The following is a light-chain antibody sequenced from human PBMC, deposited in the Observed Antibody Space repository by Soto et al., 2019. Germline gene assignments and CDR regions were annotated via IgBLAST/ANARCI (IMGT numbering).Light chain of an antibody. CDR3: QQANSFPLT. CDR2: TGA. Sequence: DIQMTQSPSSVSASVGDRVSITCRASQGISNWLAWYQQKPGRAPKLLIYTGASLQSGVPSRFSGPGSGTDFTLTISSLQHEDVATYYCQQANSFPLTCGGGTKVEIK. CDR1: QGISNW. V-gene: IGKV1-12*01. J-gene: IGKJ4*01.